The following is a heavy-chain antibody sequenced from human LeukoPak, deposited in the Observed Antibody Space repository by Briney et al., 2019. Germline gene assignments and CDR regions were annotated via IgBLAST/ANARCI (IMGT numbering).Heavy chain of an antibody. CDR1: RGTFSSYA. D-gene: IGHD6-13*01. CDR3: ARVESSSSWTPGYY. V-gene: IGHV1-69*06. J-gene: IGHJ4*02. Sequence: SVKVSCKASRGTFSSYAISWVRQAPGQGPEWMGGIIPIFGTANYAQKFQGRVTITADKSTSTAYMELSSLRSEDTAVYYCARVESSSSWTPGYYWGQGTLVTVSS. CDR2: IIPIFGTA.